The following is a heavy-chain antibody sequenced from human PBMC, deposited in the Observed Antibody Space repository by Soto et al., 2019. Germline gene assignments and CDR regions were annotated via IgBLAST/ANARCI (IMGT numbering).Heavy chain of an antibody. CDR1: GGSISSGGYY. J-gene: IGHJ4*02. Sequence: QVQLQESGPGLVKPSQTLSLTCSVSGGSISSGGYYWTWIRQHPGQGLEWIGYIYNSRNTDYNTALRSRVTISADTSKNQFSLNLRSVTAADTAVYYCARVGESGYEGGSYFDHCGQGTRVTVSS. D-gene: IGHD5-12*01. CDR2: IYNSRNT. V-gene: IGHV4-31*03. CDR3: ARVGESGYEGGSYFDH.